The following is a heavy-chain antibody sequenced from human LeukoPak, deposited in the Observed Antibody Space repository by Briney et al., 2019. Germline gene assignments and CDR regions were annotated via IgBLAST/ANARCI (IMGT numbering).Heavy chain of an antibody. CDR1: GFTVSSNY. D-gene: IGHD1-1*01. V-gene: IGHV3-53*01. J-gene: IGHJ3*02. Sequence: GGSLRLSCAASGFTVSSNYISWVRQAPGKGLEWVSITYSDGNTNYADSVKGRFTITRDNSKNTLSLQMSSLRGEDTAVYFCARKNDLFNAAFEIWGQGTVVTVSS. CDR2: TYSDGNT. CDR3: ARKNDLFNAAFEI.